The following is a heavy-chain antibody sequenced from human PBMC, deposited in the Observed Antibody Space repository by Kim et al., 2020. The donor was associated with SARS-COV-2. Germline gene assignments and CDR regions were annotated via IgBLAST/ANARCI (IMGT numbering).Heavy chain of an antibody. CDR1: GYTFTSYD. Sequence: ASVKVSCKASGYTFTSYDINWVRQATGQGLEWMGWMNPNSGNTGYAQKFQGRVTMTRNTSISTAYMELSSLRSEDTAVYYCARRRVVPAAPFDPWGQGTLVTVSS. J-gene: IGHJ5*02. D-gene: IGHD2-2*01. V-gene: IGHV1-8*01. CDR3: ARRRVVPAAPFDP. CDR2: MNPNSGNT.